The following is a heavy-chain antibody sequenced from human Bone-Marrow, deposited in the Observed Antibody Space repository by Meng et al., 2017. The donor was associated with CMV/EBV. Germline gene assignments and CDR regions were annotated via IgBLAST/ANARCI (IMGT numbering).Heavy chain of an antibody. Sequence: SVKVSCKASGGTFSSYAISWVRQAPGQGLEWMGGIIPIFGTANYAQKFQGRVTITTDESTSTAYMELSSLRSEDTAVYYCARDMSKWGFYYGMDFWGQGTMVTVSS. CDR3: ARDMSKWGFYYGMDF. CDR1: GGTFSSYA. D-gene: IGHD7-27*01. J-gene: IGHJ6*02. CDR2: IIPIFGTA. V-gene: IGHV1-69*05.